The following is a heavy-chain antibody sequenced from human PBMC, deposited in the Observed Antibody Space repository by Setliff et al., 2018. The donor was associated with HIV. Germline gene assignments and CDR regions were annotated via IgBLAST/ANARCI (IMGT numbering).Heavy chain of an antibody. Sequence: SETLSLTCTVSGGSISSGSYYWTWIRQPAGKGLEWIGHVYARGNINYNPSLKTRVTISIDSSKNQFSLKLSSVTAADTAVYYCARSSRVVYAMVDYYYMDVWGKGTTVTVSS. CDR1: GGSISSGSYY. CDR3: ARSSRVVYAMVDYYYMDV. V-gene: IGHV4-61*09. J-gene: IGHJ6*03. D-gene: IGHD2-8*02. CDR2: VYARGNI.